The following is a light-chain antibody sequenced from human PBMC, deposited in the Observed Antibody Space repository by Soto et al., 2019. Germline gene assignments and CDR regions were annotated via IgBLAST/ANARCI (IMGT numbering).Light chain of an antibody. CDR2: WAS. V-gene: IGKV4-1*01. Sequence: DIVMTQSPDSLAVSLGERANINCKPSQSVLYSSNNKNYLAWYQQKPGQPPKLLIYWASTRESGVPDRFSGGGSGTDFTLTISSLEPEDFAVYYCQHRSNWLITFGQGTRLDIK. CDR3: QHRSNWLIT. CDR1: QSVLYSSNNKNY. J-gene: IGKJ5*01.